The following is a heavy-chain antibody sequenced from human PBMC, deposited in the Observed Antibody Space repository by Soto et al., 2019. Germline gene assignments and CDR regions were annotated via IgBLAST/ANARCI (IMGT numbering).Heavy chain of an antibody. D-gene: IGHD4-17*01. V-gene: IGHV3-73*01. J-gene: IGHJ4*02. CDR2: IRSKANSYAT. Sequence: LRLSCAASGFTFSGSAMHWVRQASGKGLEWVGRIRSKANSYATAYAASVKGRFTISRDDSKNTAYLQMNSLKTEDTAVYYCTRPIDYGGNLDFDYWGQGTLVTVSS. CDR1: GFTFSGSA. CDR3: TRPIDYGGNLDFDY.